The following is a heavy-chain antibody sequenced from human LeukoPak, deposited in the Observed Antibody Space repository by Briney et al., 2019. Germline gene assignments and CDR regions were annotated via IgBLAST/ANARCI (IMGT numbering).Heavy chain of an antibody. CDR2: IYYTGST. Sequence: SETLSLTCTISGGSISSISYYWGWIRQPPGKGLEWIGSIYYTGSTYYNPSLKSRVTVSVDTSKNQFSLNLRSVTAADTAVYYCARAKRYYDSSGYSNLYYFDYWGQGTLVTVSS. CDR1: GGSISSISYY. CDR3: ARAKRYYDSSGYSNLYYFDY. J-gene: IGHJ4*02. V-gene: IGHV4-39*01. D-gene: IGHD3-22*01.